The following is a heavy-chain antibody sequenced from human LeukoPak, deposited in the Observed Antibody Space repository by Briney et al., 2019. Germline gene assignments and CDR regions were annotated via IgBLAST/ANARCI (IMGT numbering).Heavy chain of an antibody. J-gene: IGHJ4*02. CDR2: IYYTGST. Sequence: PSETLSLTCTVSGGSINIYYWSWIRQPPGKGLEWIGYIYYTGSTNYNPSLKSRVTISVDTSKNQFSLKLSSVTAADTAVYYCARRIVGATNYFDYWGQGTLVTVSS. CDR3: ARRIVGATNYFDY. CDR1: GGSINIYY. D-gene: IGHD1-26*01. V-gene: IGHV4-59*01.